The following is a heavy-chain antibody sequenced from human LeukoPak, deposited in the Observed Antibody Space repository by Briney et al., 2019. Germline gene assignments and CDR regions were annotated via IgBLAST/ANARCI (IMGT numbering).Heavy chain of an antibody. D-gene: IGHD6-13*01. CDR2: INHSGST. CDR1: GGSFSGYY. J-gene: IGHJ4*02. Sequence: PSETLSLTCAAYGGSFSGYYWSWIRQPPGKGLEWIGEINHSGSTNYNPSLKSRVTISVDTSKNQFSLKLSSVTAADTAVYYCARGAAAGPIGYWGQGTLVTVSS. CDR3: ARGAAAGPIGY. V-gene: IGHV4-34*01.